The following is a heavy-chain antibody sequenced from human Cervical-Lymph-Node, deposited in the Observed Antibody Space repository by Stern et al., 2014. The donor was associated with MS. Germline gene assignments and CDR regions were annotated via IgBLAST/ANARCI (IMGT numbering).Heavy chain of an antibody. D-gene: IGHD2-15*01. CDR1: GYSFISHA. Sequence: VQLVESGAEVKDPGASVKVSCKASGYSFISHAMHWVRQAPGQTFEWMGWINGDNGNTKYSQKLQGRVPITRDKTTSTAYMELSSLTSEDTAVYYCARAGYCSPSTCSDAFDIWGQGTMVTVSS. CDR2: INGDNGNT. CDR3: ARAGYCSPSTCSDAFDI. J-gene: IGHJ3*02. V-gene: IGHV1-3*01.